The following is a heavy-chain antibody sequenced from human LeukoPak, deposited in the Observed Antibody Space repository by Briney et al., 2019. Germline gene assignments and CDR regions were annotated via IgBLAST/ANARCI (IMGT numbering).Heavy chain of an antibody. J-gene: IGHJ4*02. V-gene: IGHV3-15*01. CDR3: TTESPIVVVPAASGNGY. D-gene: IGHD2-2*01. CDR2: IKSKTDGGTT. CDR1: GFTFSNAW. Sequence: GGSLRLSCAASGFTFSNAWMSWVRQAPGKGLEWVGRIKSKTDGGTTDYAAPMKGRFTISRDDSKNTLYLQMNSLKTEDTAVYYCTTESPIVVVPAASGNGYWGQGTLVTVSS.